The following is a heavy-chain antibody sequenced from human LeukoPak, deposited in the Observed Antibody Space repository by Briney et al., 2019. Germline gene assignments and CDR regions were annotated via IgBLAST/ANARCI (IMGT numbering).Heavy chain of an antibody. CDR2: VYQSGST. D-gene: IGHD3-3*01. CDR1: GGSISSSNW. J-gene: IGHJ5*02. CDR3: ARAYYDFWSDAKNWFDP. V-gene: IGHV4-4*02. Sequence: SGTLSLTCAVSGGSISSSNWWSWVRQPPGKGLEWIGEVYQSGSTNYNPSLKSRVTISVDKSKNQFSLKLSSVTAADTAVYYCARAYYDFWSDAKNWFDPWGQGPLVTVSS.